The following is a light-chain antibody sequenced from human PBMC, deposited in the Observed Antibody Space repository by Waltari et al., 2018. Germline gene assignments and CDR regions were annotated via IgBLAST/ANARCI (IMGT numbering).Light chain of an antibody. V-gene: IGLV1-44*01. CDR2: SNG. CDR3: VAWEDTLSGMV. CDR1: SSNIGGNI. Sequence: QSVLTQPPSASGTPGQRVTISCSGSSSNIGGNIVNWYRQVPGTAPKLLIHSNGLRPSGVPDRFSGSKSGTSASRAISGLQSEDEADYYCVAWEDTLSGMVFGGGTKLTVL. J-gene: IGLJ3*02.